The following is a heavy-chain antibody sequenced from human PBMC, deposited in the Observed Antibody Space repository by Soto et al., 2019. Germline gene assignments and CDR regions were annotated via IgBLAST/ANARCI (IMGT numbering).Heavy chain of an antibody. CDR2: IILPFGTP. J-gene: IGHJ4*02. CDR3: VRGPDYEGYFDY. D-gene: IGHD3-22*01. Sequence: QVRLVQSGAEVKKTGSSVKVSCEASGTTFSNFAIGWVRQAPGQGPEWMGGIILPFGTPNYAQKFQGRVTISADESMTTADMELRGLQSEDTAVYYCVRGPDYEGYFDYWGQGTLVTVSS. V-gene: IGHV1-69*12. CDR1: GTTFSNFA.